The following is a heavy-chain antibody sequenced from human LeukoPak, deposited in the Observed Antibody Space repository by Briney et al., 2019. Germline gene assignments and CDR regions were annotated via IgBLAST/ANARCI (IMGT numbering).Heavy chain of an antibody. Sequence: GGSLRLSCAASGFTFSTYAMHWVRQAPGKGLEWVAVISNDGRNKIYSDSVKGRFTVSRDNAKNTLFLQMNSLRTEDTAVYYCSRDPMADFDFWGQGTLVTVSS. CDR1: GFTFSTYA. D-gene: IGHD2-8*01. CDR2: ISNDGRNK. V-gene: IGHV3-30*04. J-gene: IGHJ4*02. CDR3: SRDPMADFDF.